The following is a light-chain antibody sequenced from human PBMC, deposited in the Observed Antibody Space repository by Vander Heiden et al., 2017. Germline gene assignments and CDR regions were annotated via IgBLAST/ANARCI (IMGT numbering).Light chain of an antibody. Sequence: EIVMTQSPATLSASPGERAALSCRASQSVSSSLAWYQQNPGQAPRLLIYGAATRATGIAARFRGSGSGTEFTLAITSLQSEDFAVYYCQQYSNWPLTFVGGTKMVI. CDR3: QQYSNWPLT. CDR1: QSVSSS. J-gene: IGKJ4*01. CDR2: GAA. V-gene: IGKV3-15*01.